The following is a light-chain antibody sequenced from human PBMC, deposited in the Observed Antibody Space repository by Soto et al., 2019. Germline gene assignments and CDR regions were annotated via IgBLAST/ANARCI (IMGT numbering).Light chain of an antibody. Sequence: DIVLTQSPGTLSLSPGERATLSCRASQSVNIYLAWYQQKPGQAPRLLIYDASNRATGVPARFSGSGSGTDFTLTISSLESEDFAVYYCQQRANWPLTFGGGTKVDIK. V-gene: IGKV3-11*01. CDR3: QQRANWPLT. J-gene: IGKJ4*01. CDR2: DAS. CDR1: QSVNIY.